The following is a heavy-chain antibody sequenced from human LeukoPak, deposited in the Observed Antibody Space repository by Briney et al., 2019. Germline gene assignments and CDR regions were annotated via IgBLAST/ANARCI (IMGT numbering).Heavy chain of an antibody. Sequence: GGSLRLSCAASGFTFSTSWMSWVRQAPGKGLEWVANIKSDGSEIYYLDSVKGRFTISRDNAKDSLYLQMNSLRAEDTAVYYCTRGHYGMDVWGQGTTVTVCS. V-gene: IGHV3-7*04. CDR3: TRGHYGMDV. CDR1: GFTFSTSW. J-gene: IGHJ6*02. CDR2: IKSDGSEI.